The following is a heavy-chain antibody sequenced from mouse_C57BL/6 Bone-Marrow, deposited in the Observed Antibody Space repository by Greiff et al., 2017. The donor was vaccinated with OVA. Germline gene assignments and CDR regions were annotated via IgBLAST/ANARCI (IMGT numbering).Heavy chain of an antibody. V-gene: IGHV14-4*01. CDR3: TTWDYYPFAY. CDR2: IDPENGDT. Sequence: EVQLQQSGAELVRPGASVKLSCTASGFNIKDDYMHWVKQRPEQGLEWIGWIDPENGDTEYASKFQGKATITADTSSNTAYLQLSSLTSEDTAVYYCTTWDYYPFAYWGQGTLVTVSA. CDR1: GFNIKDDY. D-gene: IGHD1-1*01. J-gene: IGHJ3*01.